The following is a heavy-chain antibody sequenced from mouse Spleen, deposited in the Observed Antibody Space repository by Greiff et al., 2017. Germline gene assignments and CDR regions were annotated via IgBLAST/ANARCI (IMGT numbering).Heavy chain of an antibody. CDR1: GYAFSSSW. J-gene: IGHJ2*01. D-gene: IGHD2-2*01. V-gene: IGHV1-82*01. CDR2: IYPGDGDT. CDR3: ARKGGLRRDYFDY. Sequence: VKLMESGPELVKPGASVKISCKASGYAFSSSWMNWVKQRPGKGLEWIGRIYPGDGDTNYNGKFKGKATLTADKSSSTAYMQLSSLTSEDSAVYFCARKGGLRRDYFDYWGQGTTLTVSS.